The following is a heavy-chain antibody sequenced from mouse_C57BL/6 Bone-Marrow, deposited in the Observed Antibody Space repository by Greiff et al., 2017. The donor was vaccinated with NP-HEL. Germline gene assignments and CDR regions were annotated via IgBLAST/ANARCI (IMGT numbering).Heavy chain of an antibody. V-gene: IGHV7-1*01. Sequence: EVHLVESGGGLVQSGRSLRLSCATSGFTFSDFYMEWVRQAPGKGLEWIAASRNKANDYTTEYSASVKGRFIVSRDTSQSILYLQMNALRAEDTAIYYCARDAGGNYFDDWGQGTTLTVSS. CDR1: GFTFSDFY. CDR3: ARDAGGNYFDD. J-gene: IGHJ2*01. CDR2: SRNKANDYTT.